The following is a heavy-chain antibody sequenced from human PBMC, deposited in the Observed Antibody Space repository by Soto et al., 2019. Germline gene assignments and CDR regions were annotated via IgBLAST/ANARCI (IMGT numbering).Heavy chain of an antibody. CDR2: ISAYNGNT. V-gene: IGHV1-18*01. D-gene: IGHD3-10*01. J-gene: IGHJ4*02. Sequence: GASVKVSCKVSGYTFTNYGIIWVRQAPGQGLEWMGWISAYNGNTNYAQKVQDRVTMTTDTSTSTAYMELRSLRSDDTAVYYCARAHGWGSSPTYWGQGTLVTVSS. CDR1: GYTFTNYG. CDR3: ARAHGWGSSPTY.